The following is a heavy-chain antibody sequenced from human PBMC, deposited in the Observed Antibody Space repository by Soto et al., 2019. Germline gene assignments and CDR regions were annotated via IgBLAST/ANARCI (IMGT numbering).Heavy chain of an antibody. CDR1: GFTFSSYA. J-gene: IGHJ3*02. CDR2: ISSNGGST. CDR3: VKGVSYAFDI. D-gene: IGHD3-16*01. Sequence: VGSLRLSCSASGFTFSSYAMHWVRQAPGKGLEYVSAISSNGGSTYYADSVKGRFTISRDNSKNTLYLQMSSLRAEDTAVYYCVKGVSYAFDIWGQGTMVTVSS. V-gene: IGHV3-64D*06.